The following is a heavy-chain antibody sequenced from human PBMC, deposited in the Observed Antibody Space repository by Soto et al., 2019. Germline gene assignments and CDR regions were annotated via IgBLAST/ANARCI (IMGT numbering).Heavy chain of an antibody. CDR2: ISAYNGNT. CDR3: ARDTGAVEARRYYYGMDV. D-gene: IGHD6-6*01. V-gene: IGHV1-18*01. Sequence: ASVKVSCKASGYTFTSYGISWVRQAPGQGLEWMGWISAYNGNTNYAQKLQGRATMTTDTSTSTAYMELRSLRSDDTAVYYCARDTGAVEARRYYYGMDVWGQGTTVTVSS. J-gene: IGHJ6*02. CDR1: GYTFTSYG.